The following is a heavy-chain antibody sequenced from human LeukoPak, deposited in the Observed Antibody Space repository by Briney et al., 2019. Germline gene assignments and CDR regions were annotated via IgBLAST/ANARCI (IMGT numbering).Heavy chain of an antibody. CDR1: GYTLTELS. V-gene: IGHV1-24*01. D-gene: IGHD3-22*01. CDR2: FDPEDGET. J-gene: IGHJ4*02. Sequence: ASVKVSCKVSGYTLTELSMHWVRQAPGKGLEWMGGFDPEDGETIYAQKFQGRVTMTEDTSTDTAYMELSSLRSEDTAVYYCASTWKNYYDSSGYGTFDYWGQGTLVTVSS. CDR3: ASTWKNYYDSSGYGTFDY.